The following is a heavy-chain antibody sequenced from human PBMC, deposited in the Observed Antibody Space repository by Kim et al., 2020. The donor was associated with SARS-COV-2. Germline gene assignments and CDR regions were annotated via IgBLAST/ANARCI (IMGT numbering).Heavy chain of an antibody. V-gene: IGHV3-48*04. CDR3: VGDGYCTSTRCSEYLQR. CDR1: GFTFSSYG. J-gene: IGHJ1*01. Sequence: GGSLRLSCAASGFTFSSYGMNWVRQAPGKGLEWISYISSSSSPIYYAESVKGRFTISRDNAKNSLYMQMNSLRAEDTAVYYCVGDGYCTSTRCSEYLQRWGQGTLVTVSS. D-gene: IGHD2-2*01. CDR2: ISSSSSPI.